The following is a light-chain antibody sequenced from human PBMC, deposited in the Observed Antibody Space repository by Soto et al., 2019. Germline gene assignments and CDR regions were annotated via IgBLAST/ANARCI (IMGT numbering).Light chain of an antibody. CDR2: AAS. Sequence: DIQMTQSPSSLSASVGDRVTITCRASQSISTYLNWYQQKPGKAPELLLYAASSLKSGVPSRFSGSGSGTEFTLTISSLQPEDFATYYCQQSYSTPSFGPGTKVDIK. CDR1: QSISTY. V-gene: IGKV1-39*01. CDR3: QQSYSTPS. J-gene: IGKJ3*01.